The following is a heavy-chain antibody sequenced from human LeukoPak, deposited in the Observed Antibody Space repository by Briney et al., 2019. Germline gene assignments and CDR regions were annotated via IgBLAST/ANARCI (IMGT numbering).Heavy chain of an antibody. J-gene: IGHJ4*02. Sequence: ASVKVSCKASGYTFTGYYMHWVRQAPGQGLEWMGWINTNNGATKYAQRFQGRVTMTRDTAISTTYLELSRLTSDDAAVYYCARDRNTVTTSFDYWGQGTLVTVSS. CDR2: INTNNGAT. CDR3: ARDRNTVTTSFDY. CDR1: GYTFTGYY. V-gene: IGHV1-2*02. D-gene: IGHD4-17*01.